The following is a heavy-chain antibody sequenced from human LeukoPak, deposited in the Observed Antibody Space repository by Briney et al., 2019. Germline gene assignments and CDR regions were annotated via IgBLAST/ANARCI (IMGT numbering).Heavy chain of an antibody. CDR3: ARDVPHNWFDS. V-gene: IGHV3-74*01. CDR1: GLTFSGYW. Sequence: GGSLRLSCAASGLTFSGYWVHWVRQAPGKGLVWVSRIDNDGSGTIYADSVKGRFTISRDNAKNTVHLQMNSLRVEDTAVYYCARDVPHNWFDSWSQGIMVTVSS. J-gene: IGHJ5*01. CDR2: IDNDGSGT.